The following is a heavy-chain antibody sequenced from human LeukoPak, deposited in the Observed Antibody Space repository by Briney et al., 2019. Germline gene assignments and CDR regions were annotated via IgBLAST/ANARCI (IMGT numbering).Heavy chain of an antibody. CDR2: IYYSGST. CDR1: GGAISSSSYY. Sequence: PSETLSLTCTVSGGAISSSSYYWGWIRQPPGKGLEWIGSIYYSGSTYYNPSLKSRVTISVDTSKNHFSLKLSSVTAADTAVYYCARESVYSGWFDQWGQGTLVTVSS. V-gene: IGHV4-39*07. CDR3: ARESVYSGWFDQ. J-gene: IGHJ5*02. D-gene: IGHD1-26*01.